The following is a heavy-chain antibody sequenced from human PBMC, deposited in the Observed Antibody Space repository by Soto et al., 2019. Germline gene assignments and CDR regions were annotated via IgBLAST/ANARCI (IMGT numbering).Heavy chain of an antibody. J-gene: IGHJ6*02. D-gene: IGHD3-10*01. CDR2: IYYSGST. V-gene: IGHV4-59*01. Sequence: SETQSLTCTVSGGSISSYYWSWIRQPPGKGLEWIGYIYYSGSTNYNPSLKSRVTISVDTSKNQFSLKLSSVTAADTAVYYCARDRMVRGVRHYYGMDVWGQGTTVTVSS. CDR3: ARDRMVRGVRHYYGMDV. CDR1: GGSISSYY.